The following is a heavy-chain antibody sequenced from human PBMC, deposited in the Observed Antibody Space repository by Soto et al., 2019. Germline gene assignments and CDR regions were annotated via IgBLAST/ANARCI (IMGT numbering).Heavy chain of an antibody. CDR1: GFSLSSSGVG. J-gene: IGHJ2*01. V-gene: IGHV2-5*02. Sequence: QITLKESGPTLVKPTQTLTLTYTFSGFSLSSSGVGVGWIRQPPGKALEWLALIYGDGDERYSPSLKSRLTITRDTSRNQVVLRMTNMDPVDTATYYCAHRSTTDWFFDLWGRGTLVTVSS. CDR3: AHRSTTDWFFDL. CDR2: IYGDGDE. D-gene: IGHD4-17*01.